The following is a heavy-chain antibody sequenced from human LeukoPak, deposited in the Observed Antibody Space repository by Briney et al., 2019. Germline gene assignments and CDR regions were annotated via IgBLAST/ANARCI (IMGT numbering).Heavy chain of an antibody. CDR2: INHGGST. V-gene: IGHV4-34*01. D-gene: IGHD2-2*03. Sequence: PSETLSLTCAVYGGSFSGYYWSWIRQPPGKGLEWIGEINHGGSTNYNPSLKSRVTISVDTSKNQFSLKLSSVTAADTAVYYCARGGAPGYCSSTSRQCFGYYFGYWGQGTLVTVSS. CDR3: ARGGAPGYCSSTSRQCFGYYFGY. CDR1: GGSFSGYY. J-gene: IGHJ4*02.